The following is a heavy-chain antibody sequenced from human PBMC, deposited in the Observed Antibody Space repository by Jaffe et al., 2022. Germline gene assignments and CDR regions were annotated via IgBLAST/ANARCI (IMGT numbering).Heavy chain of an antibody. Sequence: QITLKESGPTLVKPTQTLTLTCTFSGFSLSTSGVGVGWIRQPPGKALEWLALIYWDDDKRYSPSLKSRLTITKDTSKNQVVLTMTNMDPVDTATYYCAHIGDGYTRGGFFDYWGQGTLVTVSS. CDR1: GFSLSTSGVG. CDR3: AHIGDGYTRGGFFDY. J-gene: IGHJ4*02. CDR2: IYWDDDK. D-gene: IGHD5-12*01. V-gene: IGHV2-5*02.